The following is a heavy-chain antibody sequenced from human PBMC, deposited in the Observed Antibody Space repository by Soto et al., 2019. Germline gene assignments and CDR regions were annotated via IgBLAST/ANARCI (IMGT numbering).Heavy chain of an antibody. D-gene: IGHD3-3*01. CDR2: IYPGDSDT. V-gene: IGHV5-51*01. CDR3: ARLNYDFWSGPYGMDV. Sequence: GESLKISCNGSGYSFTSYWIGWVRQMPGKGLEWMGIIYPGDSDTTYSPSFQGQVTISADKSISTAYLQWSSLKASDTAMYYCARLNYDFWSGPYGMDVWGQGTTVTVSS. CDR1: GYSFTSYW. J-gene: IGHJ6*02.